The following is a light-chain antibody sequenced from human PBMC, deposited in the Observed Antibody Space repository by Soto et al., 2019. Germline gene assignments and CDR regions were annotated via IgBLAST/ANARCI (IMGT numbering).Light chain of an antibody. J-gene: IGLJ1*01. V-gene: IGLV2-14*01. CDR2: EVS. CDR1: SSDVGGYNY. CDR3: SSYTSSSTGV. Sequence: QSVLTQPASVSGSPVRSITISCTGTSSDVGGYNYVSWYQQHPGKAPKLMIYEVSNRPSGVSNRFSGSKSGNTASLTISGLQAEDEADYYCSSYTSSSTGVFGTGTKVTVL.